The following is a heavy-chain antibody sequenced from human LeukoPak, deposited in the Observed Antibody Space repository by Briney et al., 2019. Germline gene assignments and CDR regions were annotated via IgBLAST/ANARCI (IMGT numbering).Heavy chain of an antibody. D-gene: IGHD3-22*01. CDR3: ARDTRSYDSSGYYFFDF. CDR2: INYSGST. V-gene: IGHV4-59*01. CDR1: GASIRSYY. J-gene: IGHJ4*02. Sequence: PSETLSLTCTVSGASIRSYYWNWLRQPPGKGLEWIGYINYSGSTNFNPSLKSRATISMDTSKRHFSLKLSSVTAADTAVYYCARDTRSYDSSGYYFFDFWGQGTLVTVSS.